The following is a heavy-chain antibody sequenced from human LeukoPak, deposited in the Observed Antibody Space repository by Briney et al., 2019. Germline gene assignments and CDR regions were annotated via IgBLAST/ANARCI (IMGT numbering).Heavy chain of an antibody. V-gene: IGHV1-46*01. CDR2: INPSGGST. CDR3: AREDVVLVDAVRYYYYGMDV. J-gene: IGHJ6*02. CDR1: GYNFISDS. D-gene: IGHD2-8*01. Sequence: SVKGSCKASGYNFISDSMHCVRQAPGQRGEWMGMINPSGGSTSYAKKFQDRVTMTRDTSTSTVYREPSSLKSEDTAVYYCAREDVVLVDAVRYYYYGMDVWGQGTTVTVSS.